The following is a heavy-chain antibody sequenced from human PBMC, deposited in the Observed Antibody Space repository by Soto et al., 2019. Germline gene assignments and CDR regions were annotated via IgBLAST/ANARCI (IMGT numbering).Heavy chain of an antibody. Sequence: SETLSLTCTVSGGSISQFYWSWIRQSPGKGLEWLGYIYDSGSTSYNPSLKSRVTMSMDTSKPQFSLNLSSVTAADPAVYFCAASYYSILTGNFAFDICGHGTMVPVS. CDR3: AASYYSILTGNFAFDI. CDR1: GGSISQFY. CDR2: IYDSGST. J-gene: IGHJ3*02. V-gene: IGHV4-59*01. D-gene: IGHD3-9*01.